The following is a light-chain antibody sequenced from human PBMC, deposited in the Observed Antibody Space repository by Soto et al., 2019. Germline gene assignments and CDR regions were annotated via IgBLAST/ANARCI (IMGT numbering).Light chain of an antibody. CDR2: DAS. CDR1: QSVSNN. J-gene: IGKJ4*01. Sequence: EIVLTQSPATLSVSPGERATLSCRASQSVSNNLAWYLQKPGQAPRLLIYDASTRATGIQARFSGSGSGTEFTLAISGLQSEDFAVYYCQQDDKWPLTFGGGTKVEIK. V-gene: IGKV3-15*01. CDR3: QQDDKWPLT.